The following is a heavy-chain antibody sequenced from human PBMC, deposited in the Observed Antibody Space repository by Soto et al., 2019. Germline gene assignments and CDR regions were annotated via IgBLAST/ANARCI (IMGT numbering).Heavy chain of an antibody. CDR2: INPTDGTT. D-gene: IGHD1-26*01. V-gene: IGHV1-46*01. CDR1: GYPFTSYY. J-gene: IGHJ4*02. Sequence: QVQLVQSEAELRKPGTSVKVSCKTSGYPFTSYYMNWVRQAPGQGLEWMGVINPTDGTTTFAQMFHGRLTMTRDTSTSTVYMGLSSLRFDDRAVYYCASCESDGSDCDNSGQGTLVAVSS. CDR3: ASCESDGSDCDN.